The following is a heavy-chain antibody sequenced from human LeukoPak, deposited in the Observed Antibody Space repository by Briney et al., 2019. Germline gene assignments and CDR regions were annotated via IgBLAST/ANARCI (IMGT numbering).Heavy chain of an antibody. CDR2: VKTKGDGGAA. J-gene: IGHJ4*02. CDR1: GFTFGNAW. Sequence: GGSLRLSCAASGFTFGNAWMTWVRQAPGKGLEWVGRVKTKGDGGAADYAAPVKGRFTISRDDSKSIAYLQVNSLKTEDTAVYYCTGSFGELSFFAYWGQGTLVTVSS. V-gene: IGHV3-15*01. D-gene: IGHD3-10*01. CDR3: TGSFGELSFFAY.